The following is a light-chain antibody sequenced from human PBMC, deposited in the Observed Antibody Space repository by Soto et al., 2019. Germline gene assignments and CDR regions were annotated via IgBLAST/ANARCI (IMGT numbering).Light chain of an antibody. Sequence: EIVLTHSPGTLSLSPWEIATLSCRASQTVTRNYLAWHQQKPGQTPRLLVYGASSRATGIPDRFSSSGSGTDFTLTICRLEPEDFAVYYCQQHGSSRITIGQGTRLEIK. CDR1: QTVTRNY. J-gene: IGKJ5*01. CDR2: GAS. V-gene: IGKV3-20*01. CDR3: QQHGSSRIT.